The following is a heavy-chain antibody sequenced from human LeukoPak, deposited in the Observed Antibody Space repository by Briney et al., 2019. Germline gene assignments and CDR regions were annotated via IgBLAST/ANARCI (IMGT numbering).Heavy chain of an antibody. V-gene: IGHV1-46*01. Sequence: GASVKVSCKASGYTFTSYYMHWVRQAPGQGLEWMGVINPSSDSTTYAQKFQGRLTMTRDTSTSTVYMELSSLRSEDTAMYYCAREWMFIGNLGYAFHIWGQGTMVTVSS. D-gene: IGHD4-23*01. CDR3: AREWMFIGNLGYAFHI. J-gene: IGHJ3*02. CDR2: INPSSDST. CDR1: GYTFTSYY.